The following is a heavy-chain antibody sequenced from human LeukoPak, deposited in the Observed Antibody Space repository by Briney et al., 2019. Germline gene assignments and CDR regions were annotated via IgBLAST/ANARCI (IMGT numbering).Heavy chain of an antibody. J-gene: IGHJ4*02. CDR2: IKQDGSEK. CDR1: GFTFSIYW. V-gene: IGHV3-7*01. CDR3: ARVIFQWTFDY. Sequence: PGGSLRLSCAASGFTFSIYWMSWVRQAPGKGLEWVANIKQDGSEKYYVDSVKGRFTISRDNAKNSLYLQMNSLRAEDTAVYYCARVIFQWTFDYWGQGTLVTVSS. D-gene: IGHD2-15*01.